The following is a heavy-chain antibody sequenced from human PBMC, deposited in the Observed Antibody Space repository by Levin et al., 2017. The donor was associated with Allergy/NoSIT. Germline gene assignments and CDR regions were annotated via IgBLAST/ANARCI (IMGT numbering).Heavy chain of an antibody. Sequence: ASVKVSCKASGYTFTSYAMHWVRQAPGQRLEWMGWINAGNGNTKYSKKFQGRVTITRDTSASTAYMELSSLRSEDTAVYYCARGWLRSPLDYWGQGTLVPVSS. CDR1: GYTFTSYA. V-gene: IGHV1-3*01. CDR2: INAGNGNT. CDR3: ARGWLRSPLDY. D-gene: IGHD5-12*01. J-gene: IGHJ4*02.